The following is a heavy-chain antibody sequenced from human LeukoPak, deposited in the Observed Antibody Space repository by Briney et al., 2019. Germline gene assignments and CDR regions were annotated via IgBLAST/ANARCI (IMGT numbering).Heavy chain of an antibody. D-gene: IGHD4-11*01. CDR2: TYSGGST. J-gene: IGHJ4*02. CDR1: GFTVSSNY. CDR3: ARGVTTGPPDY. V-gene: IGHV3-66*02. Sequence: AGGSLRLSCAASGFTVSSNYMSWVRQAPGKGLEWVSVTYSGGSTYYADSVKGRFTISRDNSKNTLYLQMNSLRAEDTAVYYCARGVTTGPPDYWGQGTLVTVSS.